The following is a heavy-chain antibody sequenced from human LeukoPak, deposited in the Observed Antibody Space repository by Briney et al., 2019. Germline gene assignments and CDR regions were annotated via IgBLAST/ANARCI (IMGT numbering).Heavy chain of an antibody. Sequence: KPSETLSLTCAVYGGSISSYYWSWIRQPPGKGLEWIGYIYYSGSTNYNPSLKSRVTISVDTSKNQFSLKLSSVTAADTAVYYCAGTSDDYYGSGSSKGDYWGQGTLVTVSS. D-gene: IGHD3-10*01. J-gene: IGHJ4*02. V-gene: IGHV4-59*08. CDR2: IYYSGST. CDR1: GGSISSYY. CDR3: AGTSDDYYGSGSSKGDY.